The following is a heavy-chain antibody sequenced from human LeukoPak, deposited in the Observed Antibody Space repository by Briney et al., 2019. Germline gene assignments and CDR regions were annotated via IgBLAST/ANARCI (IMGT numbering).Heavy chain of an antibody. J-gene: IGHJ6*03. D-gene: IGHD6-19*01. V-gene: IGHV4-61*02. CDR2: DYISGST. Sequence: PSQTLSLTCTVSGASINSASYYWTWLRQPAGMGLEGFGRDYISGSTNYNPSFTTRVTISLDTSKNQFSLKLSSVTAADTAVYYCARAAVIAVAGPSCMDVWGKGTTVTISS. CDR1: GASINSASYY. CDR3: ARAAVIAVAGPSCMDV.